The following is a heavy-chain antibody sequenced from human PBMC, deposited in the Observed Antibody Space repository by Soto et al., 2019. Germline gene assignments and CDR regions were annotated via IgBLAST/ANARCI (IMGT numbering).Heavy chain of an antibody. CDR1: GFSLSTSGVG. CDR2: IYWNDDK. CDR3: AHSLVTPYYDFWRGYYFDY. Sequence: GSGPTLVNPTQTLTLTCTFSGFSLSTSGVGVGWIRQPPGKALEWLALIYWNDDKRYSPSLKSRLTITKDTSKNQVVLTMTNMDPVDTATYYCAHSLVTPYYDFWRGYYFDYWGQGTLVTVSS. D-gene: IGHD3-3*01. J-gene: IGHJ4*02. V-gene: IGHV2-5*01.